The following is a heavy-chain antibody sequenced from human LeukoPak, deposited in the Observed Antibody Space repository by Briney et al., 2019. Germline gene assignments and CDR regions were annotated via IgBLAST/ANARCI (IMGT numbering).Heavy chain of an antibody. V-gene: IGHV3-74*01. J-gene: IGHJ4*02. CDR2: INSDGSST. CDR3: ARAAPSPHRGLWFGELQDY. CDR1: GFTLSSYL. Sequence: GGSLRLSCAASGFTLSSYLMHWVRQAPGKGLGWVSRINSDGSSTSYADSVKGRFTISRDNAKNTLYLQMNSPRAEDRAVYYCARAAPSPHRGLWFGELQDYWGQGTLVTVSS. D-gene: IGHD3-10*01.